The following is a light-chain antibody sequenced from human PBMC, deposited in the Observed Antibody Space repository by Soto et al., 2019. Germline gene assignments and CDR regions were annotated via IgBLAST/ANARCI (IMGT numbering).Light chain of an antibody. Sequence: EIVLTQSPVTLSLSPGERATLSCRASQSVRSYLAWYQQKPGQAPRLLIYDAFKRATGIPARFSGSGSGTDFTLTISSLEPEDFAMYFCQHYGSSPPRWTFGQGTKVEIK. CDR1: QSVRSY. CDR2: DAF. J-gene: IGKJ1*01. CDR3: QHYGSSPPRWT. V-gene: IGKV3-11*01.